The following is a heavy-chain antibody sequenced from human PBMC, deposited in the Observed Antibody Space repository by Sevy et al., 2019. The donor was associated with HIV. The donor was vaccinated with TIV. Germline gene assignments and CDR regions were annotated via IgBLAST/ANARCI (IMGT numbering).Heavy chain of an antibody. CDR3: TTASWSQEDYYNY. Sequence: GGSLRLSCAASGFTFSNAWMSWVRQAPGKGLEWVGRIKDKIYDGTIDYAAPVKGRFSISRDDSKNTLYLQMNSLKTEDTAVYYCTTASWSQEDYYNYWGQRTLVTVSS. CDR2: IKDKIYDGTI. D-gene: IGHD6-13*01. J-gene: IGHJ4*02. V-gene: IGHV3-15*01. CDR1: GFTFSNAW.